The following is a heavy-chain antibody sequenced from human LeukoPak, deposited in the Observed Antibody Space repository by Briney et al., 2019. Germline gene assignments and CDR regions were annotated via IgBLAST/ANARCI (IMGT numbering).Heavy chain of an antibody. CDR3: ARLLSNYYYYYMDV. CDR2: IKQDGSEE. CDR1: GFTFSSHW. Sequence: GGSLRLSCAASGFTFSSHWMSWVRQAPGKGLEWVANIKQDGSEEYYVDSVKGRFTISRGNAKNSLYLQMNSLTAEDTAVYYCARLLSNYYYYYMDVWGKGTTVTVSS. J-gene: IGHJ6*03. V-gene: IGHV3-7*01. D-gene: IGHD2/OR15-2a*01.